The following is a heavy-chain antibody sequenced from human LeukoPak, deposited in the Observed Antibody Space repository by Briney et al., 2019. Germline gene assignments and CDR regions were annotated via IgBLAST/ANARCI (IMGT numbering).Heavy chain of an antibody. CDR2: IFHSGST. CDR1: GASMRTYY. V-gene: IGHV4-59*08. J-gene: IGHJ5*02. Sequence: SETQSLTCTVSGASMRTYYWSWIRHPPGKGLEWIGFIFHSGSTDYNPSLESRGTRSVDTSKNQFSLKLSSVTAADTAVYYCARTNYYGSGSYYPDLWGQGTLVTVSS. CDR3: ARTNYYGSGSYYPDL. D-gene: IGHD3-10*01.